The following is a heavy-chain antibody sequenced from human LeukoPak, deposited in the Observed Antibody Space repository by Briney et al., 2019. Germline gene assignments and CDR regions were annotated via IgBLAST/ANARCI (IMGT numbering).Heavy chain of an antibody. CDR2: ISSSATST. CDR1: GVTFTSYS. CDR3: AKSPVGSTFGQNPYYYFFDS. D-gene: IGHD1-26*01. V-gene: IGHV3-23*01. Sequence: PGGSLRLSCAGSGVTFTSYSLSWDRQAPGNGLEPASTISSSATSTYYADSVKGRFTISRDNSKHTLYLQLNSLRADDTAVFYCAKSPVGSTFGQNPYYYFFDSWGQGTLVTVSS. J-gene: IGHJ4*02.